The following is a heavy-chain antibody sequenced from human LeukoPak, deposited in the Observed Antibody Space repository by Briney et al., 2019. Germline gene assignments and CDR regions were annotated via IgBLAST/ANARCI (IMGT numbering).Heavy chain of an antibody. CDR2: INLNNGDI. J-gene: IGHJ5*02. Sequence: ASVKVSCKASGYSFTDYYMHWVRQAPGQGLEWMGWINLNNGDIKSAQKFQGRVTMTRVTSITTVYMEVSWLTSDDTAIYYCARADRLHGGPYLIGPWGQGTLVTVSS. V-gene: IGHV1-2*02. CDR1: GYSFTDYY. D-gene: IGHD2-21*01. CDR3: ARADRLHGGPYLIGP.